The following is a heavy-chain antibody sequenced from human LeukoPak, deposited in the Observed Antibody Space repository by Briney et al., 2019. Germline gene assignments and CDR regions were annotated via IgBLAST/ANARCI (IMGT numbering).Heavy chain of an antibody. CDR3: AKDPYSSGWYNY. V-gene: IGHV3-23*01. D-gene: IGHD6-19*01. J-gene: IGHJ4*02. CDR2: ISGSAVTT. Sequence: GGSLRLSCTASGFTFRNYAMSWVRQAPGKGLEWVSTISGSAVTTSYADSVKGRFTISRDNSKNTLYLQMNSLRAQDTAIYYCAKDPYSSGWYNYWGQGTLVTVSS. CDR1: GFTFRNYA.